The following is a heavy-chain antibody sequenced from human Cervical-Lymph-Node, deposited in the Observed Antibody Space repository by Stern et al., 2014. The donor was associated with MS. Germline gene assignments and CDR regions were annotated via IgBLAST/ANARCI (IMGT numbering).Heavy chain of an antibody. D-gene: IGHD3-10*01. Sequence: DQLVESGPGLVKPSQTLSLTCTVSSGSISSGGYDWAWIPQYPRRGLGGIGYIFSSGSTFYNPSLKSRVTISLDTSKNQFFLRLTSVTAADTAVYYCAREHYYGAGSQHGMDVWGQGTTVTVSS. CDR3: AREHYYGAGSQHGMDV. CDR2: IFSSGST. J-gene: IGHJ6*02. V-gene: IGHV4-31*03. CDR1: SGSISSGGYD.